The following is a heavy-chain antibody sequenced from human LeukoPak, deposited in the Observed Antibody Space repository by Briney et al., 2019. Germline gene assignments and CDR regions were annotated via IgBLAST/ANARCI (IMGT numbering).Heavy chain of an antibody. J-gene: IGHJ4*02. CDR2: IIPIFGTA. D-gene: IGHD2-2*01. V-gene: IGHV1-69*05. CDR1: GYTFTGYY. Sequence: SVKVSCKASGYTFTGYYMHWVRQAPGQGLEWMGGIIPIFGTANYAQKFQGRVTITTDESTSTAYMELSSLRSEDTAVYYCARSQLQGSYFDYWGQGTLVTVSS. CDR3: ARSQLQGSYFDY.